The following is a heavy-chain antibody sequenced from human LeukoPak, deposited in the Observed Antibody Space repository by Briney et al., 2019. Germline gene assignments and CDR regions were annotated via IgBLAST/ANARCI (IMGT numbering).Heavy chain of an antibody. V-gene: IGHV3-23*01. J-gene: IGHJ4*02. D-gene: IGHD3-9*01. Sequence: XXSLRLSCAASGFTFXXYAMSWVRQAPGKGLEWVSALSDTGTSTYYADSVKGRFTISRDNSKNTLYLQMNSLRAEDTALYYCAKGRTYYDILTGYSDYWGQGTLVTVSS. CDR2: LSDTGTST. CDR3: AKGRTYYDILTGYSDY. CDR1: GFTFXXYA.